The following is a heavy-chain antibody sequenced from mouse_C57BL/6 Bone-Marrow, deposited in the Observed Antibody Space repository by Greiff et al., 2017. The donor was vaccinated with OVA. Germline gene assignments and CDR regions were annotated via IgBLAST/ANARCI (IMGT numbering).Heavy chain of an antibody. Sequence: QVQLQQSGAELVRPGASVKMSCKASGYTFTSYNMHWVKQTPRQGLEWIGAIYPGNGDTSYNQKFKGKATLTVDKSSSTAYMQLSSLTSEDSAVYFCARPLHYYGSRYKWYFDVWGTGTTVTVSS. CDR3: ARPLHYYGSRYKWYFDV. D-gene: IGHD1-1*01. V-gene: IGHV1-12*01. CDR1: GYTFTSYN. J-gene: IGHJ1*03. CDR2: IYPGNGDT.